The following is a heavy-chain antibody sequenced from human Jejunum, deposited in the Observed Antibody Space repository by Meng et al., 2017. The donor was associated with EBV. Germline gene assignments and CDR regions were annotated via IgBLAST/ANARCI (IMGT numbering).Heavy chain of an antibody. CDR2: VDPQDDET. J-gene: IGHJ5*02. CDR3: ALVLRARFNYFDP. Sequence: VQLIQSGAEVKKPGATVKISCKVSGYIFSDYYIHWVRQAPGEGLEWMGLVDPQDDETLYAEKFQGRVTITADTSPDTAYMELSNLRSEDTAIYYCALVLRARFNYFDPWGQGTLVTVSS. D-gene: IGHD4/OR15-4a*01. CDR1: GYIFSDYY. V-gene: IGHV1-69-2*01.